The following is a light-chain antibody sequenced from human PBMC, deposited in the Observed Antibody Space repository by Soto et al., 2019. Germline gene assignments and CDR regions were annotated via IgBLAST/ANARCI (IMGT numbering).Light chain of an antibody. CDR3: MQALQTRFS. CDR1: QSLLHSNGYNY. Sequence: DIVMTQSPLSLPVTPGEPASISCRSSQSLLHSNGYNYLDWYLQKPGQSPQLLIYLGSNRASGDPERFSGSRSGTNFTLKINRVETEYVEVYYGMQALQTRFSIRTGTKVDIK. CDR2: LGS. V-gene: IGKV2-28*01. J-gene: IGKJ3*01.